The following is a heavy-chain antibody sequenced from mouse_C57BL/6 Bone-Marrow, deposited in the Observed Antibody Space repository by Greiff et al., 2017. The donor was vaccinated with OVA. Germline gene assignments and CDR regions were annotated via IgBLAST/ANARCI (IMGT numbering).Heavy chain of an antibody. CDR3: ARRLWPRYFDV. J-gene: IGHJ1*03. Sequence: VKVVESGAELVKPGASVKMSCKASGYTFTTYPIEWMKQNPGKSLEWIGNFHPYTDDTKYNEKFKGKATLTVEKSSSTVYLELSRLTSDDAAVYCCARRLWPRYFDVWGKGTTVTVSS. D-gene: IGHD1-1*02. CDR1: GYTFTTYP. CDR2: FHPYTDDT. V-gene: IGHV1-47*01.